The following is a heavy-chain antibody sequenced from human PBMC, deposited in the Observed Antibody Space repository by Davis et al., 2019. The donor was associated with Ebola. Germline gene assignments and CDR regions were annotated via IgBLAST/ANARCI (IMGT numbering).Heavy chain of an antibody. D-gene: IGHD3-10*02. Sequence: GESLKISCEASRFTFSDSWMHWVRQVPGKRLVWVARINSDGSTTHYADSVTGRFTISRDTAKNTLYLQMDSLTDDDTALYYCTRGVDTTLASWSDALDVWGQGTMVTVSS. CDR3: TRGVDTTLASWSDALDV. V-gene: IGHV3-74*01. CDR2: INSDGSTT. CDR1: RFTFSDSW. J-gene: IGHJ3*01.